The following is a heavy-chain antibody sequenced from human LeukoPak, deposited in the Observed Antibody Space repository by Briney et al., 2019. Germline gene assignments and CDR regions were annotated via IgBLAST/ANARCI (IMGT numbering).Heavy chain of an antibody. CDR2: IWYDGNNK. CDR3: AKELMPGGHYYASGTPEY. Sequence: SGGSLRLSCAASGFTFSSYGMHWVRQAPGKGLEWGAVIWYDGNNKYYAASVKGRFTISRDNSKNTLYLQMHSLRAEDTAVYYCAKELMPGGHYYASGTPEYWGQGTLVTVSS. V-gene: IGHV3-33*06. J-gene: IGHJ4*02. D-gene: IGHD3-10*01. CDR1: GFTFSSYG.